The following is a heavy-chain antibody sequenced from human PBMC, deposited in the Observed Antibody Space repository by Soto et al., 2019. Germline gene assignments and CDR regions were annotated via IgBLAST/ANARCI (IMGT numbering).Heavy chain of an antibody. D-gene: IGHD6-19*01. Sequence: SETLSLTCTVSGGSISNGGYYWSWIRQHPGKGLEWIGYIYYSGSTYYNPSLKSRVTISVDTSKNQFSLKLTSVTAADTAVYYCARDLAGRNWFDPWGQGTLVTVSS. CDR2: IYYSGST. V-gene: IGHV4-31*03. J-gene: IGHJ5*02. CDR1: GGSISNGGYY. CDR3: ARDLAGRNWFDP.